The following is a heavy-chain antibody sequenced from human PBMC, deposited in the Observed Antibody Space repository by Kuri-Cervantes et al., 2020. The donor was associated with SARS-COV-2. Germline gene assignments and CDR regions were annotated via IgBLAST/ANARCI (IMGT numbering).Heavy chain of an antibody. Sequence: ASVKVSCKASGYTFSDYGISWLRQTPGQGLEWMGWISAHIANTNYAQKFQGRVTMTTDTSTGTAFLDLRSLRSDDTAVYYCARGSSSWPKHSFDYWGQGTLVTVSS. CDR3: ARGSSSWPKHSFDY. J-gene: IGHJ4*02. V-gene: IGHV1-18*01. CDR1: GYTFSDYG. CDR2: ISAHIANT. D-gene: IGHD6-13*01.